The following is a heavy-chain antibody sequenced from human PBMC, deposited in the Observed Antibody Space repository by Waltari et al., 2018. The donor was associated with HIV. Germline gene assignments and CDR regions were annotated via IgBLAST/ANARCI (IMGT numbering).Heavy chain of an antibody. Sequence: QVQLVQSGAEVRKPGASVKVSCKTSGYTFTDYYIHWVRQAPGQGPEWMGGIYPNSGDTHFAEKLQGRVTLTRDTSIRTAYVEVSNLRSDDTAVYYCARQMTFYDALDIWGQGTMVSVSS. V-gene: IGHV1-2*02. CDR2: IYPNSGDT. CDR1: GYTFTDYY. J-gene: IGHJ3*02. CDR3: ARQMTFYDALDI.